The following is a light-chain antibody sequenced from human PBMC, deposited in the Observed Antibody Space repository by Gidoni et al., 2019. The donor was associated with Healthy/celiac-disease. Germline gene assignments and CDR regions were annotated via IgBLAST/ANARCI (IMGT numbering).Light chain of an antibody. CDR1: SSAVGGYNY. Sequence: QSALTQPASVSGSPGQSITISCTGTSSAVGGYNYVSWYQQHPGKAPKLMIYEVSNRPSGVSNRFSGPKAGNTASRTISGLQAEDEADYYCSSYTSSSTVVFGGGTKLTVL. CDR3: SSYTSSSTVV. V-gene: IGLV2-14*01. J-gene: IGLJ2*01. CDR2: EVS.